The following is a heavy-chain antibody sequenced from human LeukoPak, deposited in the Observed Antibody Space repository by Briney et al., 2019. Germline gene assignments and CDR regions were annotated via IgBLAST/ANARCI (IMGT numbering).Heavy chain of an antibody. CDR3: ARDGTYYYDSSGYPSQYYFDY. V-gene: IGHV1-2*04. CDR1: GYTFTGYY. D-gene: IGHD3-22*01. Sequence: ASVKVSCKASGYTFTGYYMHWVRQAPGQGLEWMGWINPNSGGTNYAQKFQGWVTMTRDTSISTAYMELSRLRSDDTAVYYCARDGTYYYDSSGYPSQYYFDYWGQGTLVTVSS. CDR2: INPNSGGT. J-gene: IGHJ4*02.